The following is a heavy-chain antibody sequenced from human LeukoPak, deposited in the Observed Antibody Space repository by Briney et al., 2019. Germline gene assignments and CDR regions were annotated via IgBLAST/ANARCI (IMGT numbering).Heavy chain of an antibody. CDR2: IIPIFGTA. Sequence: GGSLRLSCAASGFTFSSYAISWVRQAPGQGLEWMGGIIPIFGTANYAQKFQGRVTITTDESTSTAYMELSSLRSEDTAVYYCVRGRITIFGAAMDVWGKGTTVTVSS. D-gene: IGHD3-3*01. CDR1: GFTFSSYA. J-gene: IGHJ6*03. CDR3: VRGRITIFGAAMDV. V-gene: IGHV1-69*05.